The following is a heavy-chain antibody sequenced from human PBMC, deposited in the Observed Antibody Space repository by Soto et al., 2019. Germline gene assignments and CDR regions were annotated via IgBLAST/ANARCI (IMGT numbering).Heavy chain of an antibody. CDR2: VNPNSGNI. CDR1: GYTFTSYD. CDR3: ARHGANSGSYSEYFQH. D-gene: IGHD1-26*01. J-gene: IGHJ1*01. V-gene: IGHV1-8*01. Sequence: ASVKVSCKASGYTFTSYDINWVRQATGQGLEWMGWVNPNSGNIAYAQKFQGRVTMTRNTSIGTAYMELFSLRSEDTAVYYCARHGANSGSYSEYFQHWGQGTLVTVSS.